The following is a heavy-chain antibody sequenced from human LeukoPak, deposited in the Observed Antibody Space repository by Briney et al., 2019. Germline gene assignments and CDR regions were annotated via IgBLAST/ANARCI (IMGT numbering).Heavy chain of an antibody. J-gene: IGHJ6*02. Sequence: ASVKVSCKVSGYTLTELSMHWVRQAPGQGLEWMGILNPSGGSTSYAQKFQGRATLTRATSTGTVYMELSSLRSEDTAVYYCASVYNYGMDVWGQGTTVIVSS. V-gene: IGHV1-46*01. CDR1: GYTLTELS. CDR2: LNPSGGST. CDR3: ASVYNYGMDV.